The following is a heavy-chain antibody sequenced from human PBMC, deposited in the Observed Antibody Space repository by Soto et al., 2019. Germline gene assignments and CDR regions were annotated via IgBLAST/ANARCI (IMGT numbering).Heavy chain of an antibody. CDR3: ARGGEIVVVPAALDYYYMDV. V-gene: IGHV1-18*01. Sequence: QVQLVQSGAEVKKPGASVKVSCKASGYTFTSYGISWLRQAPGHGLEWMGWISAYNGNTNYAQNLKGRVTMTTATSTSTAYMELRSLRSDDTDVYYCARGGEIVVVPAALDYYYMDVWGKGTTVTVSS. CDR1: GYTFTSYG. D-gene: IGHD2-2*01. CDR2: ISAYNGNT. J-gene: IGHJ6*03.